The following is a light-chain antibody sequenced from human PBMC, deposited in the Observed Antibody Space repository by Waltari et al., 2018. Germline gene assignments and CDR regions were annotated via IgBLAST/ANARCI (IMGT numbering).Light chain of an antibody. J-gene: IGLJ2*01. CDR3: QVWDSGADHVV. Sequence: SYVLTQPPSVSVAPGQTASITCGGNNIGSKSVHWYQQKPGQAPVLVVYHDSDRPSGIAERLSGSQSGNTATLTISRVEAGDEADYYCQVWDSGADHVVFGGGTKLTVL. V-gene: IGLV3-21*02. CDR1: NIGSKS. CDR2: HDS.